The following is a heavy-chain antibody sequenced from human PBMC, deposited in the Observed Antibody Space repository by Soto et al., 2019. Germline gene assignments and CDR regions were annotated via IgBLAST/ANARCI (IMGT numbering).Heavy chain of an antibody. Sequence: EVQLLESGGDLGQPGGSLRLSCAASGFSFYSYAMTWVRQAPGKGLEWVSSISSRDGKTYYADSVKGRFTISRDNSKNMLYLQMTMLKAEETAVYFCARDRVHGEKWNEGHYWGQGTMVTVSS. CDR2: ISSRDGKT. CDR1: GFSFYSYA. CDR3: ARDRVHGEKWNEGHY. V-gene: IGHV3-23*01. D-gene: IGHD1-1*01. J-gene: IGHJ4*02.